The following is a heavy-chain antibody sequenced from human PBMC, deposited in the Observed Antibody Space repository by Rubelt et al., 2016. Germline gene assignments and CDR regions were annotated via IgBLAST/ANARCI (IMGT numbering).Heavy chain of an antibody. CDR1: GFTFSSYS. CDR2: ISSSGSTI. J-gene: IGHJ6*02. Sequence: LRLSCAASGFTFSSYSMNWVRQAPGKGLEWVSYISSSGSTIYYADSVKGRFTISRDNAKNSLYLQMNSLRAEDTAGYYCASIIAAAGDYYYYGIDVWGQGTTVTVSS. D-gene: IGHD6-13*01. CDR3: ASIIAAAGDYYYYGIDV. V-gene: IGHV3-48*04.